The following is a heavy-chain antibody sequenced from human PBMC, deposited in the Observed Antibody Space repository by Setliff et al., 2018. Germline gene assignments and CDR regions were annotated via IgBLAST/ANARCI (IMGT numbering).Heavy chain of an antibody. J-gene: IGHJ6*03. V-gene: IGHV3-23*01. CDR2: ISGSGGTT. CDR3: AKCGGDHCCPLNYYQYMDV. Sequence: GGSLRLSCAASGFTFDDYGMSWVRQAPGKGLEWVSSISGSGGTTYYPGSVKGRFTVSRDNAKNTLYLQMNSLRDEDTAVYYCAKCGGDHCCPLNYYQYMDVWGKGTTVTAP. CDR1: GFTFDDYG. D-gene: IGHD2-21*02.